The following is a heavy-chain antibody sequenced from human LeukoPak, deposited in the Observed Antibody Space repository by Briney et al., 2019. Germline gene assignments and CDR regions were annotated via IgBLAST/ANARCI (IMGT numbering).Heavy chain of an antibody. Sequence: ASVKVSCKASGYTFTGYYMHWVRQAPGQGLEWMGWINPNSGGTNYAQKFQGRVTMTRDTSISTAYMELSRLRSDDTAVYYCARDWDRDGYIKGDYWGQGTLVTVSS. D-gene: IGHD5-24*01. CDR2: INPNSGGT. CDR1: GYTFTGYY. CDR3: ARDWDRDGYIKGDY. V-gene: IGHV1-2*02. J-gene: IGHJ4*02.